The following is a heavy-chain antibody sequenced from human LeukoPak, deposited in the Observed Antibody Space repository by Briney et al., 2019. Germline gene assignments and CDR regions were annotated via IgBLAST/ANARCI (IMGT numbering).Heavy chain of an antibody. CDR2: INHSGST. D-gene: IGHD3-10*01. V-gene: IGHV4-34*01. CDR3: ARANSYGSGSYYAAWFDP. J-gene: IGHJ5*02. Sequence: SETLSLTCTVSGGSISSYYWSWIRQPPGKGLEWIGEINHSGSTNYNPSLKSRVTISVDTSKNQFSLKLSSVTAADTAVYYCARANSYGSGSYYAAWFDPWGQGTLVTVSS. CDR1: GGSISSYY.